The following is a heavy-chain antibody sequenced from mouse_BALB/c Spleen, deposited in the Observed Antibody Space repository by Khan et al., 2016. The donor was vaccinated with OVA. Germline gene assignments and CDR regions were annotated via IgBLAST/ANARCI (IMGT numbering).Heavy chain of an antibody. CDR2: INPRSGYP. J-gene: IGHJ2*01. Sequence: QVRLQQSAAELARPGASVKMSCKASGYTFTSNTMHWVKQRPGQGLEWIGYINPRSGYPEYNQKCQEKTHLTATNSSSKAYMQLNSQTSADSAVYYCARRRGGYYFDYWGQGTTLTVSS. CDR1: GYTFTSNT. CDR3: ARRRGGYYFDY. V-gene: IGHV1-4*02.